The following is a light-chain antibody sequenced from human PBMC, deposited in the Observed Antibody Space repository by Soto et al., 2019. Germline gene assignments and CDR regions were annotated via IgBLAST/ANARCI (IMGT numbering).Light chain of an antibody. Sequence: QSALTQPASVSGSPGQSITISCTGTSSDVGSYNLVSWYQQHPGKAPKLMIYEVSKRPSGVSNRFSGSKSGNXASLTISGLXXEDEADYYCCSYSGSSSYVFXXG. CDR3: CSYSGSSSYV. CDR2: EVS. J-gene: IGLJ1*01. CDR1: SSDVGSYNL. V-gene: IGLV2-23*02.